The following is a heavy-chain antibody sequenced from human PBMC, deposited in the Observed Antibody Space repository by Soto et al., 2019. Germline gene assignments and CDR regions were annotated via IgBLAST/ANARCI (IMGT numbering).Heavy chain of an antibody. CDR2: IIPVFGSA. J-gene: IGHJ3*02. CDR1: GATLNTFINYG. Sequence: QVQLVQSGAEVKKPGSSVKVSCEASGATLNTFINYGITWVRQAHGQGLEWMGGIIPVFGSAHYAQKFQGRVTISADESTRTAYMELSSLRSDDTAVYYCARGAATKIVVVMYDAFEIWGQGTMVTVSS. D-gene: IGHD3-22*01. V-gene: IGHV1-69*12. CDR3: ARGAATKIVVVMYDAFEI.